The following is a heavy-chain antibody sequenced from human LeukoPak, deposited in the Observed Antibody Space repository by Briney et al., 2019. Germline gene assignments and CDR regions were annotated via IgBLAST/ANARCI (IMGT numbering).Heavy chain of an antibody. CDR2: INPNSGGT. CDR1: GYTFTGYY. J-gene: IGHJ2*01. Sequence: ASVKVSCKASGYTFTGYYMHWVRQAPGQGLEWMGRINPNSGGTNYAQKFQGRVTMTRDTSISTAYMELGRLRSDDTAVYYCARGGEQWLVPNWYFDLWGRGTLVIVSS. CDR3: ARGGEQWLVPNWYFDL. D-gene: IGHD6-19*01. V-gene: IGHV1-2*06.